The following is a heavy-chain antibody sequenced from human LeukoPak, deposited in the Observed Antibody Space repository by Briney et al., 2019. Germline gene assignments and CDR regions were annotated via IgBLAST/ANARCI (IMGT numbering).Heavy chain of an antibody. Sequence: PGGSLRLSCAASGFTFSGYWMHWVRQAPGKGLEWVSYISSSGSTIYYADSVKGRFTISRDNAKNSLYLQMNSLRAEDTAVYYCARAADVITIFGVVIIPQYFDYWGQGTLVTVSS. D-gene: IGHD3-3*01. J-gene: IGHJ4*02. CDR1: GFTFSGYW. CDR2: ISSSGSTI. V-gene: IGHV3-48*04. CDR3: ARAADVITIFGVVIIPQYFDY.